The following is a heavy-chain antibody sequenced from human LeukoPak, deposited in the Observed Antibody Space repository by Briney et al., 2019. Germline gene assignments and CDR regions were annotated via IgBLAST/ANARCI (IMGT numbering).Heavy chain of an antibody. Sequence: PSETLSLTCAVYGGSFSGYYWSWVRQAPGKGLEWVSAISGSGGSTYYADSVKGRFTISRDNSKNTLYLQMNSLRAEDTAVYYCAKDRVGDPDYYYMDVWGKGTTVTVSS. CDR2: ISGSGGST. CDR3: AKDRVGDPDYYYMDV. V-gene: IGHV3-23*01. J-gene: IGHJ6*03. CDR1: GGSFSGYY. D-gene: IGHD2-15*01.